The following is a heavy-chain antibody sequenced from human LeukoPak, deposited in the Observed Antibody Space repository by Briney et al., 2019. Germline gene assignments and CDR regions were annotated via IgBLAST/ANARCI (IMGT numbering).Heavy chain of an antibody. D-gene: IGHD5-24*01. V-gene: IGHV4-59*01. CDR1: GGSISSYY. CDR2: IYYSGST. CDR3: ARGYGYNSEY. J-gene: IGHJ4*02. Sequence: SETLSLTCTVSGGSISSYYWSWIRQPPGKGLEWIGYIYYSGSTNYNPSLKSRVTISVDTSKNQFSLKLSSVTAADTAVYYCARGYGYNSEYWGQGTLVTVSP.